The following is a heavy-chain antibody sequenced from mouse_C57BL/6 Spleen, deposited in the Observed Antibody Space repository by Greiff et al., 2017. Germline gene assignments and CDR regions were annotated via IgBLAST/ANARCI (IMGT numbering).Heavy chain of an antibody. D-gene: IGHD2-4*01. CDR1: GFTFSSYS. CDR2: ISDGGSYT. CDR3: ARDDDYGSRYYCDY. J-gene: IGHJ2*01. V-gene: IGHV5-4*01. Sequence: EVKLMESGGGLVKPGGSLKLSCAASGFTFSSYSMSWVRQTPEKRLEWVATISDGGSYTYYPDNVKGRFTISRDNAKNDLYLQMIHLKSEDTAMYYCARDDDYGSRYYCDYWGQGTTLTVSA.